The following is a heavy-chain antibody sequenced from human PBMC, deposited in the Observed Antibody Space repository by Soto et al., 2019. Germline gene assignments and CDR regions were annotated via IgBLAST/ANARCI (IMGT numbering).Heavy chain of an antibody. CDR2: ISYDGSNK. V-gene: IGHV3-30*04. Sequence: GGSLRLSCAASGFTFSSYAMHWVRQAPGKGLEWVAVISYDGSNKYYADSVKGRFTISRDNSKNTLYLQMNSLRAEDTAVYYCARDGGSSSWFQGYYFDYWGQGTLVTVSS. D-gene: IGHD6-13*01. J-gene: IGHJ4*02. CDR3: ARDGGSSSWFQGYYFDY. CDR1: GFTFSSYA.